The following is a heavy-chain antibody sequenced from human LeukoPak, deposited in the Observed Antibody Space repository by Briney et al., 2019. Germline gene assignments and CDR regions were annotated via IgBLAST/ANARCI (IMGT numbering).Heavy chain of an antibody. J-gene: IGHJ6*03. D-gene: IGHD3-3*01. V-gene: IGHV4-59*11. CDR3: ARDADDFWSGYYSNYYYYYMDV. CDR1: GGSISSHY. Sequence: SETLSLTCTVSGGSISSHYWSWIRQPPGKGLEWIGYIYYIGSTNYNPSLKSRVTISVDTPKNQFSLKLSSVTAADTAVYYCARDADDFWSGYYSNYYYYYMDVWGKGTTVTVSS. CDR2: IYYIGST.